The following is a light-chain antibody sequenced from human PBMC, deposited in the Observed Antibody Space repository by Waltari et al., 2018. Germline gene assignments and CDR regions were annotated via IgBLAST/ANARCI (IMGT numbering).Light chain of an antibody. CDR2: NDN. CDR3: AVWDDSLGGV. V-gene: IGLV1-44*01. J-gene: IGLJ3*02. CDR1: NSNIGGNS. Sequence: QSVLTQPPSVSGTPGQRVTISCSGSNSNIGGNSVNWYQQLPWTAPKLLIYNDNPGPSGVPDRFSASKSGTSASLAITGLQSEDDAYYYCAVWDDSLGGVFGGGTKLTVL.